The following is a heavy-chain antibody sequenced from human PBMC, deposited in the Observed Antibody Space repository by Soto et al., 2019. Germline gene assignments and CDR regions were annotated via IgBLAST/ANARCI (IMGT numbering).Heavy chain of an antibody. J-gene: IGHJ3*02. Sequence: PGGSLSLSCAASGFPFDDYAMHWVRQAPGKGLEWVSGISWNSGSIGYADSVKGRFTISRDNARNSLYLQMNSLRAEDTALYYCAKAYTIRSAFDIWGQGTMVT. CDR2: ISWNSGSI. CDR1: GFPFDDYA. V-gene: IGHV3-9*01. CDR3: AKAYTIRSAFDI. D-gene: IGHD2-2*02.